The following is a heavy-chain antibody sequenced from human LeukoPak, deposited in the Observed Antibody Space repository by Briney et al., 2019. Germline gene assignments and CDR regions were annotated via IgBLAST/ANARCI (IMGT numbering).Heavy chain of an antibody. Sequence: PGGSLRLSCAASGFDFSSNWMHWVRQAPGKGLEWVANIKDDGSETYYVASVKGRFTISRDNAKDSLYLQMDSLRAEDTAVYYCAREPRGYSYGLWGRGTLVTVSS. CDR2: IKDDGSET. CDR1: GFDFSSNW. D-gene: IGHD5-18*01. J-gene: IGHJ4*02. CDR3: AREPRGYSYGL. V-gene: IGHV3-7*01.